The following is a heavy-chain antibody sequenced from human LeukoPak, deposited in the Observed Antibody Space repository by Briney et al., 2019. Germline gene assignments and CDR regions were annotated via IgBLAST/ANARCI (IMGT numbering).Heavy chain of an antibody. V-gene: IGHV3-15*01. CDR1: GFTFSNAW. J-gene: IGHJ1*01. CDR2: IKVKTDGGTT. CDR3: TARYCRSTSCYGEYFQR. D-gene: IGHD2-2*01. Sequence: GQSLRLSCAASGFTFSNAWMSWVRQAPGKGLEWVGRIKVKTDGGTTGYAAPVKGRFTISRDDSKNTLYLQMNSLKTEDTAVYYCTARYCRSTSCYGEYFQRWGQGTLVTVSS.